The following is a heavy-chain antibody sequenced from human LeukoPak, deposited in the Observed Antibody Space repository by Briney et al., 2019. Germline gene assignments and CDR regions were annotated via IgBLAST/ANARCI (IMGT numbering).Heavy chain of an antibody. Sequence: GGSLRLSCAASGFTVSSNYMSWVRQAPGKGLEWVSVIYSGGSTYYADSVKGRFTISRDNFKNTLYLQMNSLRAEDTAVYYCARETVTMVRGVIKDFQHWGQGTLVTVSS. D-gene: IGHD3-10*01. CDR3: ARETVTMVRGVIKDFQH. CDR2: IYSGGST. CDR1: GFTVSSNY. J-gene: IGHJ1*01. V-gene: IGHV3-66*02.